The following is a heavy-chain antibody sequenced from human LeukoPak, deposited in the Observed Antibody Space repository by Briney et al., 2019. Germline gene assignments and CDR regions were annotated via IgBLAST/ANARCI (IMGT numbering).Heavy chain of an antibody. CDR2: ISYDGSNK. CDR1: GFTFSSYG. Sequence: PGGSLRLSCAASGFTFSSYGMHWVRQAPGKGLEWVAVISYDGSNKYYADSVKGRFTISRDNAKNSLYLQMNSLRAEDTAVYYCARDGPRSSSTLVEVPANGLDSWGQGTLVTVSS. J-gene: IGHJ5*01. CDR3: ARDGPRSSSTLVEVPANGLDS. D-gene: IGHD2-15*01. V-gene: IGHV3-30*03.